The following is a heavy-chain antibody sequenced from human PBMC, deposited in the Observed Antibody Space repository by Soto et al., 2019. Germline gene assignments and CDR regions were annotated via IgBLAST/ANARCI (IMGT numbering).Heavy chain of an antibody. J-gene: IGHJ6*02. CDR1: FGSISSGGCY. D-gene: IGHD3-9*01. V-gene: IGHV4-31*03. CDR2: IYYSGST. Sequence: PSETLSLTCTFSFGSISSGGCYLGFVLQHSVKVLEWIGYIYYSGSTYCNPSLKSRVTISVDTSKNQFSLKLSSVTAADTAVYYCARAYFDWSSRSSYYYGMDVWGQGTTVTVSS. CDR3: ARAYFDWSSRSSYYYGMDV.